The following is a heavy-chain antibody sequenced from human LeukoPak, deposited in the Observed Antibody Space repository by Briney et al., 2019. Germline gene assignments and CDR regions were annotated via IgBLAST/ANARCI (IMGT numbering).Heavy chain of an antibody. CDR3: ARVFGEASYYDFWSGGRFDP. D-gene: IGHD3-3*01. J-gene: IGHJ5*02. Sequence: GASVKVSCKASGYTFTGYYMHWVRQAPGQGLEWMGWINPNSGGTNYAQKFQGRVTMTRDTSISTAYMELSSLRSEDTAVYYCARVFGEASYYDFWSGGRFDPWGQGTLVTVSS. CDR1: GYTFTGYY. CDR2: INPNSGGT. V-gene: IGHV1-2*02.